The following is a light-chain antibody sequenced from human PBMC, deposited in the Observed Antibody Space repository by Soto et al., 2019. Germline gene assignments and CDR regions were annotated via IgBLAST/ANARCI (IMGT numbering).Light chain of an antibody. CDR2: DVS. CDR1: SSDVGSYNY. V-gene: IGLV2-14*01. Sequence: ALTQPASVSGSPGQSITISCTGTSSDVGSYNYVSWYQQHPGKAPKLTIYDVSNRPSGVSNRFSGSKSGNTASLTISGLQAEDEADYYCSSYTSSSTYVFGTGTKVTVL. CDR3: SSYTSSSTYV. J-gene: IGLJ1*01.